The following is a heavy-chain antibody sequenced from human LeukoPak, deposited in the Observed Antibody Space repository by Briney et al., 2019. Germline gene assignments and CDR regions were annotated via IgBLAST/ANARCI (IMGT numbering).Heavy chain of an antibody. CDR3: ARGIAVAGSFDY. J-gene: IGHJ4*02. CDR1: GGSFSGYY. D-gene: IGHD6-19*01. V-gene: IGHV4-34*01. Sequence: SETLSLTCAVYGGSFSGYYWSWIRQPPGKGLEWIGKINHSGSTNYNPSLKSRVTISVDTSKNQFSLKLSSVTAADTAVYYCARGIAVAGSFDYWGQGTLVTVSS. CDR2: INHSGST.